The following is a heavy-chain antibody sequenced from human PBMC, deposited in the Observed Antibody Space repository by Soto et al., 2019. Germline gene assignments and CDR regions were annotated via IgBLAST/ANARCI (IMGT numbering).Heavy chain of an antibody. Sequence: PSETLSLTCTVSGGSVSSGSYYWSWIRQPPGKGLEWIGYIYYSGSTNYNPSLKSRVTISVDTSKNQFSLKLSSVTAADTAVYYCARGRDCSGGSCYSVWFDPWGQGTLVTVS. V-gene: IGHV4-61*01. J-gene: IGHJ5*02. CDR3: ARGRDCSGGSCYSVWFDP. CDR2: IYYSGST. D-gene: IGHD2-15*01. CDR1: GGSVSSGSYY.